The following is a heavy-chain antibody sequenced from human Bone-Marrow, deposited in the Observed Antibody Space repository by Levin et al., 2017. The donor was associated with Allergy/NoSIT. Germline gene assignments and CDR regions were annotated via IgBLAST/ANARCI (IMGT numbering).Heavy chain of an antibody. CDR3: ASSSYSSGWYVYFQH. CDR1: GFTFSSYA. Sequence: PGGSLRLSCAASGFTFSSYAMHWVRQAPGKGLEWVAVISYDGSNKYYADSVKGRFTISRDNSKNTLYLQMNSLRAEDTAVYYCASSSYSSGWYVYFQHWGQGTLVTVSS. D-gene: IGHD6-19*01. CDR2: ISYDGSNK. J-gene: IGHJ1*01. V-gene: IGHV3-30-3*01.